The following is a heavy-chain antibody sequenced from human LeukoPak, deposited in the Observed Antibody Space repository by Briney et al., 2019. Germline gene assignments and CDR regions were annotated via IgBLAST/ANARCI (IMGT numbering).Heavy chain of an antibody. D-gene: IGHD1-1*01. J-gene: IGHJ1*01. V-gene: IGHV3-23*01. CDR3: AKDPWTGTAWFQH. CDR1: GFTFSDYY. Sequence: GGSLRLSCAASGFTFSDYYMSWIRQAPGKGLEWVSAISGSGGSTYYADSVKGRFTISRDNSKNTLYLQMNSLRAEDTAVYYCAKDPWTGTAWFQHWGQGTLVTVSS. CDR2: ISGSGGST.